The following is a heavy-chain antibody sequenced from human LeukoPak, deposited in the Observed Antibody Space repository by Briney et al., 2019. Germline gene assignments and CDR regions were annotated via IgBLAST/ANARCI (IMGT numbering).Heavy chain of an antibody. CDR3: AILNDILTGYHLGHAFDI. CDR2: ISSSSSYI. CDR1: GFTFSSYS. J-gene: IGHJ3*02. Sequence: GGSLRLSCAASGFTFSSYSMNWVRQAPGKGLEWVSSISSSSSYIYYADSVKGRFTISRDNAKNSLYLQMNSLRAEDTAVYYCAILNDILTGYHLGHAFDIWGQGTMVTVSS. D-gene: IGHD3-9*01. V-gene: IGHV3-21*01.